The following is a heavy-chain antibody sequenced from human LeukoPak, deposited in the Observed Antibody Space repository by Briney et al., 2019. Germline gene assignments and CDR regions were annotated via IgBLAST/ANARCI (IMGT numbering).Heavy chain of an antibody. J-gene: IGHJ4*02. V-gene: IGHV3-48*04. CDR2: ISSSGRAI. D-gene: IGHD1-26*01. CDR1: GFTFNTYS. Sequence: GGPLRLSCAASGFTFNTYSMNWVRQAPGKGLEWVSYISSSGRAILYADSVKGRFTVSRDNAKNSLYLQMNNLRAEDTAVYYCAREIPSGSYAPDYWGQGTLVTVSS. CDR3: AREIPSGSYAPDY.